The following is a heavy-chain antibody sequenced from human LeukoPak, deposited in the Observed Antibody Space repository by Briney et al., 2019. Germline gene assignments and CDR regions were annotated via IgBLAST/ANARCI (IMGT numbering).Heavy chain of an antibody. CDR1: GFPFGSYV. V-gene: IGHV3-48*02. Sequence: PGGSLRLFCEGSGFPFGSYVMRWVRQAPGKGLEWIAYINHNAEMIFYPDFVKGRFTISRDNPKKSLYLQMNALRYEDTAIYYCARDHDWAFDLWGQGTLVTVSS. CDR2: INHNAEMI. D-gene: IGHD3-9*01. CDR3: ARDHDWAFDL. J-gene: IGHJ4*02.